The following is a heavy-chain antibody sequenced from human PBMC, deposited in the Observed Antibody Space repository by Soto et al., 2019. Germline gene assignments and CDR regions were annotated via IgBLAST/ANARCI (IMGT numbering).Heavy chain of an antibody. D-gene: IGHD2-21*02. CDR3: ARRRYCGYDCYHKHYYGMDV. CDR2: IIPVLGTT. Sequence: QVQLVQSGAEVKKPGSSVKVSCRASGDTFSSYTVNWVRQAPGRGLEWLGRIIPVLGTTDYAPKFKGRVTITADKATNIVYMELSSLRSEDRAVYYCARRRYCGYDCYHKHYYGMDVWGQGTTVTVAS. CDR1: GDTFSSYT. J-gene: IGHJ6*02. V-gene: IGHV1-69*08.